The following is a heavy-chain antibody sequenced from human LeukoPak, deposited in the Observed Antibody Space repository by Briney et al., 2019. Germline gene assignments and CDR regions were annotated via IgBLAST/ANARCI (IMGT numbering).Heavy chain of an antibody. V-gene: IGHV3-15*01. CDR1: GFTFSNAW. D-gene: IGHD4-17*01. CDR3: TTDGGTVTPTGYYYGMDV. Sequence: GGSLRLSCAASGFTFSNAWMSWVRQAPGKGLEWVGRIKSKPDGGTTEYAAPVEGRFTISRDGSKNTLYLQMNSLKTEDTAVYYCTTDGGTVTPTGYYYGMDVWGKGTTVTVSS. J-gene: IGHJ6*04. CDR2: IKSKPDGGTT.